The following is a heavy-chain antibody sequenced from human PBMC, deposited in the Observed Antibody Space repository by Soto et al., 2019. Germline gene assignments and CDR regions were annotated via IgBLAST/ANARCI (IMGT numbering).Heavy chain of an antibody. CDR3: ARTTAVPNTLRSRYFFDY. D-gene: IGHD4-17*01. CDR2: VYYSGTT. CDR1: GCSVSNKTDY. J-gene: IGHJ4*02. Sequence: SAPLSLACSVSGCSVSNKTDYWSWIRQPPGNRLEWIGYVYYSGTTNYNPSLKSRVTISVDLSKNQFSLRLSSVTTADTALYYCARTTAVPNTLRSRYFFDYWGQGTLVTVSS. V-gene: IGHV4-61*01.